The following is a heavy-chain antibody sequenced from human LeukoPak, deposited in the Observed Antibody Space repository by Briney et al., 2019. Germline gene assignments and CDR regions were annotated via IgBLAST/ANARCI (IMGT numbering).Heavy chain of an antibody. CDR1: GFTVSSYA. J-gene: IGHJ4*02. Sequence: GGSLRLSCAASGFTVSSYAMHWVRQAPGKGLEWVAVISYDGSNKYYADSVKGRFTISRDNSKNTLYLQMNSLRAEDTAVYYCAREALGYSLDYWGQGTLVTVSS. CDR3: AREALGYSLDY. V-gene: IGHV3-30-3*01. CDR2: ISYDGSNK. D-gene: IGHD5-18*01.